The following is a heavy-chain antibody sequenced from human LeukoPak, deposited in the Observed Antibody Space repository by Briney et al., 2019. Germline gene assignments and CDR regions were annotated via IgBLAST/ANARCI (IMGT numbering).Heavy chain of an antibody. CDR3: ARDRWPVTRIQYYYYMDV. CDR1: GGTFSNYA. D-gene: IGHD4-17*01. CDR2: IIPIYGTT. V-gene: IGHV1-69*06. Sequence: SVKVSCKASGGTFSNYAVSWVRQAPGQGLEWMGGIIPIYGTTNYAQRFQGRVTITADKSTSTVYMELSSLRSEDTAVYYCARDRWPVTRIQYYYYMDVWGKGTTVTVSS. J-gene: IGHJ6*03.